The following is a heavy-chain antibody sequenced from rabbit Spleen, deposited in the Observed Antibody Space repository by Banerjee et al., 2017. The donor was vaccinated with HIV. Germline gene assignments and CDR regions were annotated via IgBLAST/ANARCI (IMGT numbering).Heavy chain of an antibody. CDR1: GFSFSDYYY. V-gene: IGHV1S40*01. CDR3: ARDTSTSFSSYGMDL. D-gene: IGHD1-1*01. J-gene: IGHJ6*01. Sequence: QSLEESGGDLVKPGTSLTLTCTASGFSFSDYYYIYWVRQAPGKGLEWIACIYAGSSGFTYHASWAKGRFTISKTSSTTVTLQMTSLTAADTATYFCARDTSTSFSSYGMDLWGPGTLVTVS. CDR2: IYAGSSGFT.